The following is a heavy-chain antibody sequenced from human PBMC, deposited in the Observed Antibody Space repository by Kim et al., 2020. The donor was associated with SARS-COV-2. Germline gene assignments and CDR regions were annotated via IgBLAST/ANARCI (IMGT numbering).Heavy chain of an antibody. Sequence: SETLSLTCTLSGGSISSYYWSWIRQPPGKGLEWIGYIYYSGSTNYNPSLKSRVTISVDTSKNQFSLKLSSVTAADTAVYYCARVAPSGYSLAGAYGGFDYWGQGTLVTVSS. V-gene: IGHV4-59*01. CDR2: IYYSGST. CDR3: ARVAPSGYSLAGAYGGFDY. D-gene: IGHD4-17*01. J-gene: IGHJ4*02. CDR1: GGSISSYY.